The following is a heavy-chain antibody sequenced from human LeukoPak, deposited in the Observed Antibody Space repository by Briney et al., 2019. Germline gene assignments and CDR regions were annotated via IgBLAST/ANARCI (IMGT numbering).Heavy chain of an antibody. Sequence: SVKVSCKASGGTFSSYAISWVRQAPGQGLEWMGGIIPIFGTANYAQKLQGRVTMTTDTSTSTAYMELRSLRSDDTAVYYCARLPIAAAGLNFDYWGQGTLVTVSS. CDR2: IIPIFGTA. CDR1: GGTFSSYA. D-gene: IGHD6-13*01. CDR3: ARLPIAAAGLNFDY. J-gene: IGHJ4*02. V-gene: IGHV1-69*05.